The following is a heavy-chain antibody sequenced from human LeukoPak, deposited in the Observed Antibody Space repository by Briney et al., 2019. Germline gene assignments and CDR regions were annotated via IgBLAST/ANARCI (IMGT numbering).Heavy chain of an antibody. Sequence: ASVKVSCKASGYTFTGYYMHWVRQAPGQGLEWMGWINPNSGGTNYAQKFQGRVTMTRDTSISTAYMELSRLRSDDTAVYYCARDNRPMVRGVILGWFDPWGQGTLVTVSS. D-gene: IGHD3-10*01. CDR3: ARDNRPMVRGVILGWFDP. V-gene: IGHV1-2*02. CDR2: INPNSGGT. J-gene: IGHJ5*02. CDR1: GYTFTGYY.